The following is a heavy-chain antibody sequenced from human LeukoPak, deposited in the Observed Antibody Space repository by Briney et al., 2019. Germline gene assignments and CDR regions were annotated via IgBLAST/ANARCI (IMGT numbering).Heavy chain of an antibody. Sequence: GRSLRLSCAASGFTFSSYAMHWVRQAPGKGLEWVAVISYDGSNKYYADSVKGRFTISRDNSKNTLYLQMNSLRAGDTAVYYCARASKVATEFDYWGQGALVTVSS. V-gene: IGHV3-30*04. J-gene: IGHJ4*02. CDR1: GFTFSSYA. D-gene: IGHD5-12*01. CDR2: ISYDGSNK. CDR3: ARASKVATEFDY.